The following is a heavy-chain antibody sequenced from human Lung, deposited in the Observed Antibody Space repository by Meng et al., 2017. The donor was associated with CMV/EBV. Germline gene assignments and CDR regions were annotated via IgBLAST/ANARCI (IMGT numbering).Heavy chain of an antibody. CDR1: GYTFASYG. CDR3: ARSDAPGLDY. D-gene: IGHD2-8*01. J-gene: IGHJ4*02. V-gene: IGHV1-18*01. Sequence: QVQVVQFGAGVKEPGASVKVSCKSSGYTFASYGLSWVRQAPGQGLEWMGWISGYNGNTKYAERLQGRVTMTADTSTSTAYMELRDLRSDDAAVYYCARSDAPGLDYWGQGTLVTVSS. CDR2: ISGYNGNT.